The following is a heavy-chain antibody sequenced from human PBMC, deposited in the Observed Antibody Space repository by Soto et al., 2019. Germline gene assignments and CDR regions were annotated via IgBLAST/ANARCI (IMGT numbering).Heavy chain of an antibody. CDR2: INRDGTEK. D-gene: IGHD6-6*01. CDR1: GFTFNAYW. Sequence: EVQLVESGGGLVQPGGSLRLSCAASGFTFNAYWMTWVRQATGKGLEWVANINRDGTEKNYVDSVKGRFTVSRDNAKNSLHLQMYSLRAEDTAVYYCVRDRTEYGSYGSSYYDVFDIWGQGTKVTVSS. V-gene: IGHV3-7*05. J-gene: IGHJ3*02. CDR3: VRDRTEYGSYGSSYYDVFDI.